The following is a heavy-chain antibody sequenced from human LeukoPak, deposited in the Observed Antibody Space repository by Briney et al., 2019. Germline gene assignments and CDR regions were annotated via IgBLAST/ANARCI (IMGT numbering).Heavy chain of an antibody. CDR3: ARVSVASSPVARGQQLVNLGNYCYYYYMDV. CDR2: IKQDGSEK. CDR1: GFTFSSYW. Sequence: GGSLRLSCAASGFTFSSYWMSWVRQAPGKGLEWVANIKQDGSEKYYVDSVKGRFTISRDNAKNSLYLQMNSLRAEDTAVYYCARVSVASSPVARGQQLVNLGNYCYYYYMDVWGKGTTVTVSS. V-gene: IGHV3-7*01. D-gene: IGHD6-13*01. J-gene: IGHJ6*03.